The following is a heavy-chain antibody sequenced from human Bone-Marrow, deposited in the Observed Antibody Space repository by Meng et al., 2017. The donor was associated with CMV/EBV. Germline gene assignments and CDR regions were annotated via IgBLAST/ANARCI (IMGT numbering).Heavy chain of an antibody. D-gene: IGHD3-16*01. Sequence: SETLSLTCTVSGASITTTKWWTWVGQTPGKGLEWVGEIDHSGNSNSNPSLKSRLTLSLDTSKNYLSLTMTSVTAEDTAIYYCARVREHTSLGNYWFDPWGQGTLVTVSS. CDR3: ARVREHTSLGNYWFDP. CDR2: IDHSGNS. CDR1: GASITTTKW. V-gene: IGHV4-4*02. J-gene: IGHJ5*02.